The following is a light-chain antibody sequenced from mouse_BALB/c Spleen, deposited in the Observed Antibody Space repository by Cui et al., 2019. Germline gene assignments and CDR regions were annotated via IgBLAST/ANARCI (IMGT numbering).Light chain of an antibody. Sequence: DIQMTQSPSSLSASLGERASLTCRARQEISGYFCWLQQKPDGTIKRRIYAASTLDSGVPKRFSGSRSGSDYSLTISSLESEDFADYYCLQYASYPFTFGSGTKLEIK. CDR1: QEISGY. J-gene: IGKJ4*01. V-gene: IGKV9-124*01. CDR3: LQYASYPFT. CDR2: AAS.